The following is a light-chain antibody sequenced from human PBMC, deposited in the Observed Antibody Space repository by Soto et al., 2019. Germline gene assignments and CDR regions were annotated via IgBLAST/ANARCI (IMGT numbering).Light chain of an antibody. Sequence: QSALTQPASVSGSPGQSISISCTGTSSDVGKYKFVSWYQQHPGKAPKLIIDEGTKRPSGVSNRFSGSKSGNTASLTISGLQAEDEADYYCCSHAGSGTLVFGGGTKLTVL. V-gene: IGLV2-23*01. CDR1: SSDVGKYKF. J-gene: IGLJ3*02. CDR3: CSHAGSGTLV. CDR2: EGT.